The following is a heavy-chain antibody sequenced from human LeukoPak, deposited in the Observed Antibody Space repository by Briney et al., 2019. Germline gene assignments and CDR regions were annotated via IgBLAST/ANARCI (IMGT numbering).Heavy chain of an antibody. CDR1: GGSISSYY. J-gene: IGHJ4*02. V-gene: IGHV4-59*01. CDR3: ARGYVYFDY. Sequence: PSETLSLTCTVSGGSISSYYWSWIRQPPGKGLEWIGYIYYSGSTNYNPSLKSRVTISVDTSKNQFSLKLSSVTAAVTAVYYCARGYVYFDYWGQGTLVTVSS. D-gene: IGHD2-15*01. CDR2: IYYSGST.